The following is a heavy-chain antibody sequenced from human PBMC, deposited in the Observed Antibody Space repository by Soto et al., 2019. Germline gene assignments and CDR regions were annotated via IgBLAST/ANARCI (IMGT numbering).Heavy chain of an antibody. J-gene: IGHJ4*02. Sequence: QVQLQESGPGLVKPSGTLSLTCAVSSGSISSSNWWRWVRQPPGKGLEWIGEIYHSGSTNYNPSLKSRVTISVDQSKNQFSLKLSAVTAADTAVYYCARDPGIAAAGNFDYWGQGTLVTVSS. CDR1: SGSISSSNW. D-gene: IGHD6-13*01. CDR3: ARDPGIAAAGNFDY. CDR2: IYHSGST. V-gene: IGHV4-4*02.